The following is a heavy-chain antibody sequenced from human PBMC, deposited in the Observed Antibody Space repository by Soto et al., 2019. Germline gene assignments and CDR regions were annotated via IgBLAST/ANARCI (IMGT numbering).Heavy chain of an antibody. D-gene: IGHD3-22*01. CDR1: GGSFSGYY. Sequence: LSLTCAVYGGSFSGYYWTWVRQPPGKGLEWIAEINHSGRSNSNPSLKSRVTVSVDTSKNQFSLKLSSVTAADTAVYYCARGISMTVEVQRDAPDKYFFDSWGQGTLVTVSS. CDR2: INHSGRS. V-gene: IGHV4-34*01. CDR3: ARGISMTVEVQRDAPDKYFFDS. J-gene: IGHJ4*02.